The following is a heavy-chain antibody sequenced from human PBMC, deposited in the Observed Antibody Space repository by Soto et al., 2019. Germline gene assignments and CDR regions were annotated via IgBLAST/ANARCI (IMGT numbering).Heavy chain of an antibody. CDR2: ISGSGGST. J-gene: IGHJ3*02. D-gene: IGHD3-22*01. Sequence: EVQLLESGGGLVQPGGSLRLSCAASGFTFSSYAMSWVLQAPGKGLEWVSAISGSGGSTYYADSVKGRFTIPRDNSKNTLYLQMNRLRAEDTDVYYCAKDSPLGYYDSSGYYERHAFDIWGEGTMVTVSS. CDR1: GFTFSSYA. CDR3: AKDSPLGYYDSSGYYERHAFDI. V-gene: IGHV3-23*01.